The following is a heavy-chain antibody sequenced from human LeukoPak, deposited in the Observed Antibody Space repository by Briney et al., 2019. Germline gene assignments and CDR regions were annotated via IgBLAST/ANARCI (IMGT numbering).Heavy chain of an antibody. Sequence: SVKVSCKASGGTFSSYAISWVRQAPGQGLEWMGRIIPIFGTANYAQKFQGRVTITTDEPTSTAYMELSSLRSEDTAVYYCARGAGSSWYMDYFDYWGQGTLVTVSS. CDR3: ARGAGSSWYMDYFDY. J-gene: IGHJ4*02. CDR1: GGTFSSYA. CDR2: IIPIFGTA. V-gene: IGHV1-69*05. D-gene: IGHD6-13*01.